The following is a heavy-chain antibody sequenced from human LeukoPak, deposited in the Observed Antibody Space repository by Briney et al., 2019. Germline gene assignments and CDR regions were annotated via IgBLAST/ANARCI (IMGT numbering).Heavy chain of an antibody. CDR1: GFIFSNYA. CDR2: ISYDGNNK. Sequence: GGSLRLSCAASGFIFSNYAMHWVRQAPGKGLKWVAVISYDGNNKYYADSVEGRITISRDNSKNTLYLQMNSLRTEDTAVYYCARGPHYGHDYWGQGTLATVSS. V-gene: IGHV3-30-3*01. CDR3: ARGPHYGHDY. D-gene: IGHD3-10*01. J-gene: IGHJ4*02.